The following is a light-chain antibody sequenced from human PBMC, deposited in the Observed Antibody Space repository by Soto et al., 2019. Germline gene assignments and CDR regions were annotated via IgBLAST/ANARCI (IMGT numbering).Light chain of an antibody. V-gene: IGLV1-51*01. CDR1: SSNIRNNY. Sequence: QSVLTQPPSVSAAPGQKVTISCSGSSSNIRNNYVSWYQQLPGTAPKLLINDNDKRPSGIPDRFSGSKSGTSATLGITGLQTGDEADYFCGTWDSGLSVVLFGGGTKLTVL. CDR3: GTWDSGLSVVL. J-gene: IGLJ2*01. CDR2: DND.